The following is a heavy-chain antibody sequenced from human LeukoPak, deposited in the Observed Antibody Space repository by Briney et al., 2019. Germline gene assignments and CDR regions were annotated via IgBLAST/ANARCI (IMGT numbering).Heavy chain of an antibody. J-gene: IGHJ6*02. Sequence: GGSLRLSCVAYNFTFTAYNMNWVRQAAGKGLEWISYINYSRNKISYADSVKGRFSVSRDNAKSTVSLQMNSLRPEDTAVYYCARDYYYAVDVWGQGTTVTVSS. CDR2: INYSRNKI. V-gene: IGHV3-48*04. CDR3: ARDYYYAVDV. CDR1: NFTFTAYN.